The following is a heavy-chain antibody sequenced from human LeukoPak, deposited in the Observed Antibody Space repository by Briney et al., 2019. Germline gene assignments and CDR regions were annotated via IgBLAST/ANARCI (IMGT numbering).Heavy chain of an antibody. Sequence: SETLSLTCTVSGGSISSSSYYWGWIRQPPGKGLEWIGSIYYSGSTYYNPSLKSRVTISVDTSKNQFSLKLSSVTAADTAVYYCARAGIAAARDGFDIWGQGTMVTVSS. CDR2: IYYSGST. V-gene: IGHV4-39*07. D-gene: IGHD6-13*01. CDR3: ARAGIAAARDGFDI. J-gene: IGHJ3*02. CDR1: GGSISSSSYY.